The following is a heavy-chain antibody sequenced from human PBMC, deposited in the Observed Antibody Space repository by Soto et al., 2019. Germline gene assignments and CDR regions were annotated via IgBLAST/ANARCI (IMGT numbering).Heavy chain of an antibody. CDR1: GGTFSSYA. J-gene: IGHJ4*02. CDR3: ARAADGYNKGYYFDY. V-gene: IGHV1-69*13. D-gene: IGHD5-12*01. CDR2: IIPIFGTA. Sequence: SVKVSCKASGGTFSSYAISWVRQAPGQGLEWMGGIIPIFGTANYAQKFQGRVTITADESTSKDYMELSSLRSEETTVYYCARAADGYNKGYYFDYWGQGTLVPVS.